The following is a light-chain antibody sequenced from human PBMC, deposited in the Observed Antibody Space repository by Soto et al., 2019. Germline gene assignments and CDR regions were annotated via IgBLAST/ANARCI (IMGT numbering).Light chain of an antibody. CDR3: QQYLPWPRALT. V-gene: IGKV3-15*01. CDR1: ESINTK. CDR2: GAS. Sequence: EIVMTQSPVTLSVSPGERATLSCRASESINTKLAWYQHKPGQAPRLLIYGASTRATGVPARFSGSGSGTEFDLTISGLQSEDFAVYSCQQYLPWPRALTFGEGTIVDLK. J-gene: IGKJ4*01.